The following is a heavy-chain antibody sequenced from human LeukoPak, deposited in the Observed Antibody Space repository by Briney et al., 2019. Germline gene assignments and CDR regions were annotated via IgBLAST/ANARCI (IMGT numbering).Heavy chain of an antibody. D-gene: IGHD3-22*01. V-gene: IGHV4-59*01. CDR2: IYYSGST. CDR1: GGSISSYY. CDR3: ARDRDSSGYYDY. Sequence: PSETLSLTCIVSGGSISSYYWSWIRQPPGKGLEWIGYIYYSGSTNYNPSLKSRVTISVDTSKNQFSLKLSSVTAADTAVYYCARDRDSSGYYDYWGQGTLVTVSS. J-gene: IGHJ4*02.